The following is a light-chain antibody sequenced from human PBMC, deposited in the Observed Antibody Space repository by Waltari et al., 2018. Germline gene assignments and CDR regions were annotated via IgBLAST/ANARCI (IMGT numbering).Light chain of an antibody. CDR3: QQYNNWPPTYT. V-gene: IGKV3-15*01. CDR1: QSVSSN. CDR2: GAS. J-gene: IGKJ2*01. Sequence: EIVMTQSPATLSVSPGERATLSCRASQSVSSNLAWYPQKPGQAHRRLIYGASTRATGIPARFSGSGSGTEFTLTISSLQSEDFAVYYCQQYNNWPPTYTFGQGTKLEIK.